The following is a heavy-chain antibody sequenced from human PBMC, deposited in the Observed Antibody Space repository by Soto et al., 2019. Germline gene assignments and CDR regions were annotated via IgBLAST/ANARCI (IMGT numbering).Heavy chain of an antibody. CDR1: GFTFSSYA. CDR3: ANSEEWELLGGYAFDI. J-gene: IGHJ3*02. D-gene: IGHD1-26*01. Sequence: GGSLRLSCAASGFTFSSYAMSWVRQAPGKGLEWVSAISGSGGSTYYADSVKGRFTISRDNSKNTLYLQMNSLRAEDTAVYYCANSEEWELLGGYAFDIWGQGTMVTVSS. CDR2: ISGSGGST. V-gene: IGHV3-23*01.